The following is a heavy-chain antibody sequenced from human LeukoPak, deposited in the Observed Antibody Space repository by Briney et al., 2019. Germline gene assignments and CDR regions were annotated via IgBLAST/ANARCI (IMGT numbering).Heavy chain of an antibody. J-gene: IGHJ5*02. CDR1: GFTVSSNY. V-gene: IGHV3-53*01. CDR2: IYSGGST. Sequence: GGSLRLSCAASGFTVSSNYMSWVRQAPGKGLEWVSVIYSGGSTYYADSVKGRFTISRDNSKNTLYLQMNSLRAEDTAVYYCAKHTSVVVAARGVDWFDPWGQGTLVTVSS. CDR3: AKHTSVVVAARGVDWFDP. D-gene: IGHD2-15*01.